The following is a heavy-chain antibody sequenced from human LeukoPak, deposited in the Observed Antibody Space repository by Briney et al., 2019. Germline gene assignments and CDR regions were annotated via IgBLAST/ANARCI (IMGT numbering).Heavy chain of an antibody. V-gene: IGHV3-74*01. CDR2: INSDGSST. Sequence: PGGSLRLSCAASGFTFSSYWMHWVRQAPGKGLVWVSRINSDGSSTSYADSVKGRFTISRDNAKNTLYLQMNSLRAEDTAVYYCARDGYYYGSGSSPAYYYYMDVWGKGTTVTISS. CDR3: ARDGYYYGSGSSPAYYYYMDV. D-gene: IGHD3-10*01. J-gene: IGHJ6*03. CDR1: GFTFSSYW.